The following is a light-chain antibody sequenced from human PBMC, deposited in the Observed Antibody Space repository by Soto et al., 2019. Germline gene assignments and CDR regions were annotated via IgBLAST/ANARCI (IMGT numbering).Light chain of an antibody. J-gene: IGKJ5*01. CDR1: QSVSSSY. Sequence: EIVLTQSPGTLSLSPGERATLSCRASQSVSSSYLAWYQQKPGQAPRLLIYGASSRATGIPDRFSGSGSGTDFPLTISRLEPQYFAVYYCQQYSSLPANPLGQWPRLEIK. CDR3: QQYSSLPANP. V-gene: IGKV3-20*01. CDR2: GAS.